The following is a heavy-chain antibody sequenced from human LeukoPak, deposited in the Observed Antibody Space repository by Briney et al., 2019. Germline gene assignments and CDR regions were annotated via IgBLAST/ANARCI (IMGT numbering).Heavy chain of an antibody. D-gene: IGHD2-2*02. CDR1: GFTFSSYE. J-gene: IGHJ4*02. V-gene: IGHV3-48*03. Sequence: GGSLRLSCAASGFTFSSYEMNWARQAPGKGLEWVSYINSDGKTIFYTDSVKGRFTISRDDAKNSLCLQMNSLRAEDTAVYYCARDVRPVAAIPTYDCWGQGTLVTVSS. CDR3: ARDVRPVAAIPTYDC. CDR2: INSDGKTI.